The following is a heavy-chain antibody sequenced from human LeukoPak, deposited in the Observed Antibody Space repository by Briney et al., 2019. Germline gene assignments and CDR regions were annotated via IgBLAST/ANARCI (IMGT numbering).Heavy chain of an antibody. J-gene: IGHJ4*02. V-gene: IGHV3-53*01. CDR2: IYSGGST. Sequence: GGSLRLSCAASGFTVSSNYMSWVRQAPGKGLEWVSIIYSGGSTYYADSVQGRFTISRDNSKNTLYLQMNSLRAEDTALYFCAKKAQYNGNYPLDYWGQGTLVTVSS. D-gene: IGHD1-26*01. CDR3: AKKAQYNGNYPLDY. CDR1: GFTVSSNY.